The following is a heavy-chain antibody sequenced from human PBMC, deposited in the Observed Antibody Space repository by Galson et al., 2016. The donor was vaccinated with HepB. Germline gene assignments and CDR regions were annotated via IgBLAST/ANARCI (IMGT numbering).Heavy chain of an antibody. V-gene: IGHV3-74*01. J-gene: IGHJ4*02. CDR3: ARNYYDNSGYYNGFDS. CDR1: GFTFSSYW. Sequence: SLRLSCAASGFTFSSYWMHWVRQAPGKGLVWVSRIMSDGSSTTYADSVKGRFTISRDNAKNTLYLQMNSLRAEDTAVYYCARNYYDNSGYYNGFDSWGQGTLVTVSS. CDR2: IMSDGSST. D-gene: IGHD3-22*01.